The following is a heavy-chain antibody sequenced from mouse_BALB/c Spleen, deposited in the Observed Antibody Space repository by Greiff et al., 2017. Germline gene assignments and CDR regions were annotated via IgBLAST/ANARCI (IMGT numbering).Heavy chain of an antibody. CDR3: ARGGSYRYDQGTYFDY. V-gene: IGHV1-14*01. CDR2: INPYNDGT. Sequence: VQLKQSGPELVKPGASVKMSCKASGYTFTSYVMHWVKQKPGQGLEWIGYINPYNDGTKYNEKFKGKATLTSDKSSSTAYMELSSLTSEDSAVYYCARGGSYRYDQGTYFDYWGQGTTLTVSS. J-gene: IGHJ2*01. CDR1: GYTFTSYV. D-gene: IGHD2-14*01.